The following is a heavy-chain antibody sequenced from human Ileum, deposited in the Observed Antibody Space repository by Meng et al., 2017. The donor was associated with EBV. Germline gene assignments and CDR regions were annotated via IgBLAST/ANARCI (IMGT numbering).Heavy chain of an antibody. Sequence: QVGPQASGPGMVETSGTLSLTSAVSVSSITSSNGWTWVRQPPGKGLEWIGEIFHPASTNYNPSLQSRITMSIDESKNQFSLKLYFVTAADTAVYYCASRPPYNQGVSLEYWGQGTLVTVSS. D-gene: IGHD3-10*01. CDR2: IFHPAST. V-gene: IGHV4-4*02. CDR3: ASRPPYNQGVSLEY. J-gene: IGHJ4*02. CDR1: VSSITSSNG.